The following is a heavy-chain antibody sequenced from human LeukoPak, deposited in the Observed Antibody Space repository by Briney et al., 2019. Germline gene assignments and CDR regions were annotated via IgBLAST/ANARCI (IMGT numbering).Heavy chain of an antibody. J-gene: IGHJ6*03. V-gene: IGHV3-21*01. CDR2: ISSSSSYL. D-gene: IGHD3-3*01. CDR1: GFTFSSYS. Sequence: GGSLRLSCAASGFTFSSYSMNSVRQAPGKGLEWASSISSSSSYLYYADSVKGRFTISRDNAKNSLYLQMNSLRAEDTAVYYCARVRDYNFWSGNYYYYMDVWGKGTTVTVSS. CDR3: ARVRDYNFWSGNYYYYMDV.